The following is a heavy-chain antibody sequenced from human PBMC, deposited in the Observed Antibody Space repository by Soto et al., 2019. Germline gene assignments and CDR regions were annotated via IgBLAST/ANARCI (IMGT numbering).Heavy chain of an antibody. CDR2: IYYSGST. Sequence: SETLSLTCTVSGGSISSYYWSWIRQPPGKGLEWIGYIYYSGSTNYNPSLKSRVTVSVDTSKNQFSLKLSSVTAADTAVYYCASSVAGTWDYFDYWGQGTLVTVSS. V-gene: IGHV4-59*01. CDR1: GGSISSYY. CDR3: ASSVAGTWDYFDY. J-gene: IGHJ4*02. D-gene: IGHD6-19*01.